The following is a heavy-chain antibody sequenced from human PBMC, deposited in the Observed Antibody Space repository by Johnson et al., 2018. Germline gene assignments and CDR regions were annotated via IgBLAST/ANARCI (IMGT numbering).Heavy chain of an antibody. CDR2: VNPGGGTT. CDR1: GYTFTSYD. D-gene: IGHD1-26*01. J-gene: IGHJ3*02. Sequence: QVQLVESGAEVKKPGASVKVSCKASGYTFTSYDIHWVRQAPGQGLEWMGIVNPGGGTTSYAQKFQGRVTMTRDTSTSTVYLGLGSLRSVDPSVSSWSRHYRPTKWGYDAFDIWGQGTMVTVSS. CDR3: SRHYRPTKWGYDAFDI. V-gene: IGHV1-46*01.